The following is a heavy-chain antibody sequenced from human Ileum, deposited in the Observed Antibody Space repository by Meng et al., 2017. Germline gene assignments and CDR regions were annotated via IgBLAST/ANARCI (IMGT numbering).Heavy chain of an antibody. J-gene: IGHJ4*02. CDR1: GGSICSSNS. D-gene: IGHD1-7*01. Sequence: VLLQRAGAGVSKPSGTLSRTFAVSGGSICSSNSWSWVRQPRGKGLEWIGDISHSVSTNYNPSLKSRVTISADKSKNQFSLKLSSVTAADTAVYYCASLRYNWNYSADYWGQGTLVTVSS. CDR3: ASLRYNWNYSADY. V-gene: IGHV4-4*02. CDR2: ISHSVST.